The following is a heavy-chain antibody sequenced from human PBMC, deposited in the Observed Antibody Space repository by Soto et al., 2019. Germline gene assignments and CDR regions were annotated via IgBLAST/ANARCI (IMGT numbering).Heavy chain of an antibody. Sequence: PSETLSLTCTLPGGSISRYYWIWIRQPPGKGLEWIGYIYYSGSTNYNPSLKSRATISVDTSKNQYSLKLSSVTAADTAVYYCARTDLEVISFDYWGQGTLVTVSS. CDR2: IYYSGST. CDR1: GGSISRYY. J-gene: IGHJ4*02. D-gene: IGHD3-16*02. CDR3: ARTDLEVISFDY. V-gene: IGHV4-59*01.